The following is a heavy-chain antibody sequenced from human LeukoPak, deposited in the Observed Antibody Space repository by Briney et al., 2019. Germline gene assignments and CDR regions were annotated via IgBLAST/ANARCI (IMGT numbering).Heavy chain of an antibody. V-gene: IGHV3-74*01. D-gene: IGHD4-23*01. CDR1: GITFSSSC. CDR2: INSDGRST. J-gene: IGHJ4*02. CDR3: ARSAYPGNSVIED. Sequence: GGSLRLSCAGSGITFSSSCMQWVRQAPGKGLVWVSRINSDGRSTNYADSVKGRFTISRDNAKNTLYLQMNSLRAEDTAVYYCARSAYPGNSVIEDWGRGTLVTVSS.